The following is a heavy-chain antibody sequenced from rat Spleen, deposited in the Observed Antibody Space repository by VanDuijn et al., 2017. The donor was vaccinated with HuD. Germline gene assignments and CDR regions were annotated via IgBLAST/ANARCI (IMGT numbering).Heavy chain of an antibody. Sequence: EVQLVESDGGLVQPGRSLKLSCAASGFTFSDYYMAWVRQAPTKGLVWVATISYDGSSIYYRDSVKGRFTISRDNAKSTLYLQMDSLRSEDTATYYCARQQYYVYYGLLPPFDYWGQGAMVTVSS. V-gene: IGHV5-29*01. CDR3: ARQQYYVYYGLLPPFDY. J-gene: IGHJ2*01. CDR1: GFTFSDYY. CDR2: ISYDGSSI. D-gene: IGHD1-6*01.